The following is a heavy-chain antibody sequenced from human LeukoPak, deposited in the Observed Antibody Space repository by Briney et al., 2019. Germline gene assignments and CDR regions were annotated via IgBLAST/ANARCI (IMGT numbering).Heavy chain of an antibody. CDR2: ISYDGSNK. D-gene: IGHD2-2*03. J-gene: IGHJ4*02. V-gene: IGHV3-30-3*01. Sequence: GGSLRLSCAASGFTFSSYAMHWVRQAPGKGLEWVAVISYDGSNKYYADSVKGRFTISRDNSKNTLYLQMNSLRAEDTAVYYCAKDPLGIVVVPAAAPDDYWGQGTLVTVSS. CDR1: GFTFSSYA. CDR3: AKDPLGIVVVPAAAPDDY.